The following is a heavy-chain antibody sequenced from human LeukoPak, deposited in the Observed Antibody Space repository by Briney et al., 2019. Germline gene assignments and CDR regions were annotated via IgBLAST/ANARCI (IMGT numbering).Heavy chain of an antibody. CDR1: GYSFTSYW. D-gene: IGHD3-22*01. J-gene: IGHJ5*02. V-gene: IGHV5-51*01. CDR3: ARHQYYYDSSGLNWFDP. CDR2: IYPGDSDT. Sequence: GESLKISCKGSGYSFTSYWIGWVRQMPGKGLEWMGIIYPGDSDTRYSPSFQGQVTISADKSISTAYLQWSSLKASDTAMYYCARHQYYYDSSGLNWFDPWGQGTLVTVSS.